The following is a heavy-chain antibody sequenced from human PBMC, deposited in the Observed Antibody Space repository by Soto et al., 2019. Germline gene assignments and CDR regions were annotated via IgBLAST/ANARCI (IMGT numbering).Heavy chain of an antibody. J-gene: IGHJ4*02. V-gene: IGHV3-64D*08. D-gene: IGHD3-22*01. Sequence: GGSLRLSCSASGFTFSSYAMHWVRQAPGKGLEYVSAISSNGGSTYYADSVKGRFTISRDNSKNTLYLQMSSLRAEDTAVYYCVKDRALYDSTSDGHDYWGQGTLVTVSS. CDR3: VKDRALYDSTSDGHDY. CDR2: ISSNGGST. CDR1: GFTFSSYA.